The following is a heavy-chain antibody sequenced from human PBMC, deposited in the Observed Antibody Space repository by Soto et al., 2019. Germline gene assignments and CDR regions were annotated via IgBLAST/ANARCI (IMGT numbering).Heavy chain of an antibody. CDR3: ATAYDILTGYQSYYYYYMDV. D-gene: IGHD3-9*01. CDR2: FDPEDGET. Sequence: QVQLVQSGAEVKKPGASVKVSCKVSGYTLTELSMHWVRQAPGKGLEWMGGFDPEDGETIYAQKFQGRVTMTEDTSTDTAYMELSSLRSEDTAVYYCATAYDILTGYQSYYYYYMDVWGKGTTVTVSS. V-gene: IGHV1-24*01. J-gene: IGHJ6*03. CDR1: GYTLTELS.